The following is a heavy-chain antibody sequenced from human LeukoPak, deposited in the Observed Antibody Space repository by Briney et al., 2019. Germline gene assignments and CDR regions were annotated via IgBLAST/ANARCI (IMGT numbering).Heavy chain of an antibody. V-gene: IGHV1-18*01. CDR2: ISPYNGNT. Sequence: ASVKVSCKASGYTFINFGISWVRQAPGQGLEWMGWISPYNGNTDYEQKFQDRVTMTIDTSTSTASMELRSLRSDDTAVYYCARDLALEIVGDVVMENHFGLDVWGQGTTVIVSS. D-gene: IGHD3-3*01. CDR3: ARDLALEIVGDVVMENHFGLDV. CDR1: GYTFINFG. J-gene: IGHJ6*02.